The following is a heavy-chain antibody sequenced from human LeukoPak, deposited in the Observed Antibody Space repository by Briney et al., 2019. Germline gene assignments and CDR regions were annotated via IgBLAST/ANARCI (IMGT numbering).Heavy chain of an antibody. CDR1: GGSISGHY. Sequence: SETLSLACSVSGGSISGHYWSWIRQPPGKGLEWIGYIYYSGSTNYNPSLKSRVTISVDTSKNQFSLKLNSVTAADTAVYYCASDTWKHYYYYFMDVWGKGTTVTVSS. V-gene: IGHV4-59*08. CDR2: IYYSGST. CDR3: ASDTWKHYYYYFMDV. D-gene: IGHD5-18*01. J-gene: IGHJ6*03.